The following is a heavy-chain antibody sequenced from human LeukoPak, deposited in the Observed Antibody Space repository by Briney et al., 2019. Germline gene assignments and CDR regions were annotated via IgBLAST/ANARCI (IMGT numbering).Heavy chain of an antibody. CDR3: VRAGNGILTGYFQNWYFDL. Sequence: SETLSLTCTVSGGSISSGDYYWSWIRQPPGKGLEWIGYIYYSGSTYYNPSLKSRVTISVDTSKNQFSLRLSSVTAADTAVYYCVRAGNGILTGYFQNWYFDLWGRGTLVTVSS. D-gene: IGHD3-9*01. CDR1: GGSISSGDYY. CDR2: IYYSGST. J-gene: IGHJ2*01. V-gene: IGHV4-30-4*01.